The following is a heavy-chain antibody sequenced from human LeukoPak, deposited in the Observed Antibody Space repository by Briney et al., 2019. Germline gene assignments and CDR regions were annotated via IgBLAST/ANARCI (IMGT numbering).Heavy chain of an antibody. CDR2: IKQDGSEK. V-gene: IGHV3-7*01. D-gene: IGHD2-15*01. CDR3: AREDYCSGGSCYPTFDY. CDR1: GFTFSSYW. Sequence: PGGSLRLSCAASGFTFSSYWMSWVRQAPGKGLEWVANIKQDGSEKYYVDSVKGRFAISRDNAKNSLYLQMNSLRAEDTAVYYCAREDYCSGGSCYPTFDYWGQGTLVTVSS. J-gene: IGHJ4*02.